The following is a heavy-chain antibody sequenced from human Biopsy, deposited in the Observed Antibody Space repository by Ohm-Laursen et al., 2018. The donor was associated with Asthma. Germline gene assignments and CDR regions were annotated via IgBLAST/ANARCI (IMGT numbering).Heavy chain of an antibody. CDR3: AKITTDRQKANNWFDP. CDR1: GFAFNNSS. D-gene: IGHD3-22*01. CDR2: ISASGVRT. J-gene: IGHJ5*02. V-gene: IGHV3-23*01. Sequence: SLRLSCAASGFAFNNSSMTWVRQAPGKGLEWDSSISASGVRTFYADSVKGRFTVSRDSSRNTLYLQLSTLRVEDTAVYFCAKITTDRQKANNWFDPWGQGTLVTVSS.